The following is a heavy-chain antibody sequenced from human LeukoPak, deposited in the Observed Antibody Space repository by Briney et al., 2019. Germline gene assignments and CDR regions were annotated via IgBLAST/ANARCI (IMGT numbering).Heavy chain of an antibody. D-gene: IGHD3-16*02. CDR2: MNPNSGNT. Sequence: GASVKVSCKASGYTFTSYDINWVRQATGQGLEWMGWMNPNSGNTGYAQKFQGRVTITRNTSISTAYMELNSLRAEDTAVYYCAKDPGEVIDYYYYMDVWGKGTTVTVSS. J-gene: IGHJ6*03. CDR3: AKDPGEVIDYYYYMDV. CDR1: GYTFTSYD. V-gene: IGHV1-8*03.